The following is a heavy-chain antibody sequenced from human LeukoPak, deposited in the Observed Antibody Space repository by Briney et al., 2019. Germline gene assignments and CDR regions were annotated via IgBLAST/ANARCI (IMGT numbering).Heavy chain of an antibody. V-gene: IGHV4-38-2*01. CDR2: IYYSGST. CDR3: ARLYYYYMDV. Sequence: PSETLSLTCAVSGYSISSGYYWGWIRQPPGKGLEWIGSIYYSGSTYYNPSLKSRVTISVDTSKNQFSLKLSSVTAADTAVYYCARLYYYYMDVWGKRTTVTVSS. J-gene: IGHJ6*03. CDR1: GYSISSGYY.